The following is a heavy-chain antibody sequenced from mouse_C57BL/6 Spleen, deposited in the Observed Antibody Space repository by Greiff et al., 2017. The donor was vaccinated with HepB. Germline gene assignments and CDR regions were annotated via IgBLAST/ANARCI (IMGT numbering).Heavy chain of an antibody. CDR1: GFNIKNTY. V-gene: IGHV14-3*01. CDR3: ARPSITTVVATDYFDY. CDR2: IDPANGNT. Sequence: VQLQQSVAELVRPGASVKLSCTASGFNIKNTYMHWVKQRPEQGLEWIGRIDPANGNTKYAPKFQGKATITADTSSNTAYLQLSSLTSEDTAIYYCARPSITTVVATDYFDYWGQGTTLTVSS. D-gene: IGHD1-1*01. J-gene: IGHJ2*01.